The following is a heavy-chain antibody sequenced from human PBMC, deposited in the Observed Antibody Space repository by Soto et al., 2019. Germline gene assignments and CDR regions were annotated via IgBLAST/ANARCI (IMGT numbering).Heavy chain of an antibody. CDR3: AKDRLPDIVVVVAVPGEVDL. CDR1: GFTFSSYA. CDR2: ISGSGGST. Sequence: GGSLRLSCAASGFTFSSYAMSWVRQAPGKGLEWVSAISGSGGSTYYADSVKGRFTISRDNSKNTLYLQMNSLRAEDTAVYYCAKDRLPDIVVVVAVPGEVDLWGRGTLVTVSS. V-gene: IGHV3-23*01. D-gene: IGHD2-15*01. J-gene: IGHJ2*01.